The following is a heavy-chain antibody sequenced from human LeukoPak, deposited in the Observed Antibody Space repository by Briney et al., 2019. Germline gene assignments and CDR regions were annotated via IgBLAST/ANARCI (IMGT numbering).Heavy chain of an antibody. CDR3: ARAGYSYPYYFDY. V-gene: IGHV3-21*01. CDR1: GFTFSSYS. CDR2: ISSSSSYI. D-gene: IGHD5-18*01. Sequence: PGGSLRLSCAASGFTFSSYSMNWVRQAPGEGLEWVSSISSSSSYIYYADSVKGRFTISRDNAKNSLYLQMNSLRAEDTAVYYCARAGYSYPYYFDYWGQGTLVTVSS. J-gene: IGHJ4*02.